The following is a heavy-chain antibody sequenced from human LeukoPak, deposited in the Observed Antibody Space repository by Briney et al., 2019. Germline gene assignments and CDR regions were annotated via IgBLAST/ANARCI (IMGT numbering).Heavy chain of an antibody. D-gene: IGHD5-12*01. Sequence: PSETLSLTCIVSGGSISSYYWSWIRQPAGKGLEWIGRIYTSGSTNYNPSLKSRVTMSVDTSKNQFSLKLSSVTAADTAVYYCARVGGYYYYYYYGMDVWGQGTTVTVSS. CDR3: ARVGGYYYYYYYGMDV. CDR2: IYTSGST. V-gene: IGHV4-4*07. CDR1: GGSISSYY. J-gene: IGHJ6*02.